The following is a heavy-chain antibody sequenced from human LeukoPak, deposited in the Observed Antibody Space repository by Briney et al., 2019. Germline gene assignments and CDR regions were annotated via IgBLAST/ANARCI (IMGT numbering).Heavy chain of an antibody. CDR1: GGSFSGYY. CDR3: ARGNYYGSGTLGAFDI. J-gene: IGHJ3*02. Sequence: SETLSLTCAVYGGSFSGYYWSWIREPPGKGLEWIGEINHSGSTNYIPPLKSRVTISVDTSKNQFSLKLSSVTAADTAVYYCARGNYYGSGTLGAFDIWGQGTMVTVSS. CDR2: INHSGST. V-gene: IGHV4-34*01. D-gene: IGHD3-10*01.